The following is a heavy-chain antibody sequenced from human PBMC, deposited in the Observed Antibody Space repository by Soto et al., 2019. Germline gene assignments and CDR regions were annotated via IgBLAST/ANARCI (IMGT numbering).Heavy chain of an antibody. V-gene: IGHV4-39*07. D-gene: IGHD4-17*01. J-gene: IGHJ6*02. Sequence: SETLSLTCSVSGGSISSRSYSWSWIRQPPGKGLEWIGEINHSGSTNYNPSLRSRVTISLDTSKNRFSLKLSSVTAADTAVYYCARVGGASTVTRRVYYYYGMDVWGQGTTVTVSS. CDR3: ARVGGASTVTRRVYYYYGMDV. CDR2: INHSGST. CDR1: GGSISSRSYS.